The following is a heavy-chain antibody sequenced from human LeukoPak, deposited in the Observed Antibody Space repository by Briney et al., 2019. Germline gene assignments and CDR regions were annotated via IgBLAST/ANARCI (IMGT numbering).Heavy chain of an antibody. V-gene: IGHV1-3*01. D-gene: IGHD1-26*01. J-gene: IGHJ4*02. CDR3: ARVIVGVHFDY. CDR1: GYTFTSYA. CDR2: INAGSGNT. Sequence: GASVKVSCKASGYTFTSYAMHWVRQAPGQRLEWMGWINAGSGNTKYSQKFQGRVTITRDTSASTAYMELSSLRSEDTAVYYCARVIVGVHFDYWGQGTLVTVSS.